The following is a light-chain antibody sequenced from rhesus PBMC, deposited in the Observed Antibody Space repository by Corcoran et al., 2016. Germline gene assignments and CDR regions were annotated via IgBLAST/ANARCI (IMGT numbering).Light chain of an antibody. CDR1: QGISSY. Sequence: DIQMTQSPSSLSVSVGDTVTITCRASQGISSYLNWFQQKPGKAPKFLIYAATSLESGVPSRISGSGSGKDFPLTLSSLQPEDFAACYCLQHNSYPYTFGQGTKVEI. CDR3: LQHNSYPYT. J-gene: IGKJ2*01. CDR2: AAT. V-gene: IGKV1-28*03.